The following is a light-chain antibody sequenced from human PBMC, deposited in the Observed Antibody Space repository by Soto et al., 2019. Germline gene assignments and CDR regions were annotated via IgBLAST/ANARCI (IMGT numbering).Light chain of an antibody. CDR1: QSVRSY. J-gene: IGKJ4*01. CDR2: DAS. V-gene: IGKV3-11*01. CDR3: QQRSSWPLT. Sequence: EIVLTQSPATLSLSPGERATLSCRASQSVRSYLAWYQQKPGQAPRLLIYDASNRATGIPARFSGSGSATDFTLTISSLEPEDFALYYCQQRSSWPLTFGGGTKVEIK.